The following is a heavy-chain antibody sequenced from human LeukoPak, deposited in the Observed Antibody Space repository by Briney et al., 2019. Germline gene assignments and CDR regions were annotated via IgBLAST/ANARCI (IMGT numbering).Heavy chain of an antibody. CDR3: AIQHDSSGYYRGYFDY. J-gene: IGHJ4*02. D-gene: IGHD3-22*01. CDR1: GYSFTSYW. Sequence: PGESLKISCKGSGYSFTSYWIGWVRQMPGKGLEWMGIIYPGDSDTRYSPSFQGQVTISADKSISTAYLQWSSLKASDTAMYYCAIQHDSSGYYRGYFDYWGQGTLVTVSS. V-gene: IGHV5-51*01. CDR2: IYPGDSDT.